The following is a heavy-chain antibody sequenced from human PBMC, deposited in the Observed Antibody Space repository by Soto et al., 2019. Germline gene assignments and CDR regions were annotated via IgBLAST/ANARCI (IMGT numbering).Heavy chain of an antibody. J-gene: IGHJ1*01. Sequence: GGSLRLSCAASGLSLSDQFMDWVRQVPGKGLEWVGRSRNKVASYTTEYAAPVKGRFTISRDESKNSLYLQMNSLRTEDTAVYFCAGGATGRAPFQHWGQGTLVTVPS. V-gene: IGHV3-72*01. CDR3: AGGATGRAPFQH. D-gene: IGHD6-13*01. CDR1: GLSLSDQF. CDR2: SRNKVASYTT.